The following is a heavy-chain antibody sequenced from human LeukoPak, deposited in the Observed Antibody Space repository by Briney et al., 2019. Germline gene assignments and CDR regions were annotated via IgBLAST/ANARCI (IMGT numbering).Heavy chain of an antibody. Sequence: SEALSLTCTVSGGSINSYYWTWIRQPAGKGLEWIGRIYTTGSTNYNPSLKSRVTMSVDTSKNHFSLRLSSVTAADTAVYYCARDLATSFKSVLYYYDSSGYYPGAFDIWGQGTMVTVSS. CDR2: IYTTGST. V-gene: IGHV4-4*07. J-gene: IGHJ3*02. CDR1: GGSINSYY. D-gene: IGHD3-22*01. CDR3: ARDLATSFKSVLYYYDSSGYYPGAFDI.